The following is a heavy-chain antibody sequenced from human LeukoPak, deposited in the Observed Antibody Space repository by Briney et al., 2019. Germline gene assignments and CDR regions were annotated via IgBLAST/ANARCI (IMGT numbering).Heavy chain of an antibody. D-gene: IGHD3-3*01. CDR1: GFTFSSYG. Sequence: GGSLRLSCAVSGFTFSSYGMHWVRQAPGKGLEWVAVISYDGSNKYYADSVKGRFTISRDNSKNTLYLQMNSLRAEDTAVYYCAKDSTYYDFWSGYYYFDYWGQGTLVTVSS. V-gene: IGHV3-30*18. J-gene: IGHJ4*02. CDR2: ISYDGSNK. CDR3: AKDSTYYDFWSGYYYFDY.